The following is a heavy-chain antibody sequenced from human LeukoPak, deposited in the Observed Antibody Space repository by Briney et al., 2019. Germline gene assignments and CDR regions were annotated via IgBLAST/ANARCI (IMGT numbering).Heavy chain of an antibody. Sequence: PGGSLRLSCAASGFTFSSYWMSWVRQAPGKGLEWVANIKQDGSEKYYVDSVKGRFTISRDNAKNSLYLQMNSLRAEDTAVYYCARARGIAVAGFDYWGQGTLVTVSS. CDR2: IKQDGSEK. CDR1: GFTFSSYW. CDR3: ARARGIAVAGFDY. J-gene: IGHJ4*02. V-gene: IGHV3-7*01. D-gene: IGHD6-19*01.